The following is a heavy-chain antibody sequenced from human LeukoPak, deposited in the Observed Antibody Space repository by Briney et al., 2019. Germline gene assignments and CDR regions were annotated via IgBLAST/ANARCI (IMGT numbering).Heavy chain of an antibody. Sequence: PSETLSLTCTVSGGSISSYYWGWIRQPPGKGLEWIGSIYYSGSTYYNPSLKSRVTISVDTSKNQFSLKLSSVTAADTAVYYCARGLSANPYCGGDCPLDYWGQGTLVTVSS. D-gene: IGHD2-21*01. CDR2: IYYSGST. CDR1: GGSISSYY. CDR3: ARGLSANPYCGGDCPLDY. V-gene: IGHV4-39*01. J-gene: IGHJ4*02.